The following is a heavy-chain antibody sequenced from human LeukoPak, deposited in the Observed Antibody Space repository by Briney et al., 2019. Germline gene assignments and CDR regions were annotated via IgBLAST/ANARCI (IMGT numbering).Heavy chain of an antibody. J-gene: IGHJ6*03. V-gene: IGHV4-59*08. CDR3: AGGTSSQDYYYYYMDV. Sequence: PSETLSLTCTVSGGSISSYYWSWIRQPPGKGLEWIGYIYYSGSTNYNPSLKSRVTISVDTSKNQFSLKLSSVTAADTAVYYCAGGTSSQDYYYYYMDVWGKGTTVTVSS. D-gene: IGHD1-1*01. CDR2: IYYSGST. CDR1: GGSISSYY.